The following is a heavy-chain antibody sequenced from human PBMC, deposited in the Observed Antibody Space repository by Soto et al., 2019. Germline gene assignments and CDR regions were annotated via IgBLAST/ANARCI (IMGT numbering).Heavy chain of an antibody. CDR2: INAGDGVT. D-gene: IGHD3-10*01. CDR3: ARGDAGTDFDY. CDR1: GYTFTSYA. J-gene: IGHJ4*02. Sequence: QVQLVQSGAEMKKPGASVKVSCKASGYTFTSYAIHWVRQAPGQRLEWMGWINAGDGVTKYSQKFQGRVTITWDTSASTAYMELSSLRSEDTAVFYCARGDAGTDFDYWGQGTLVTVSS. V-gene: IGHV1-3*01.